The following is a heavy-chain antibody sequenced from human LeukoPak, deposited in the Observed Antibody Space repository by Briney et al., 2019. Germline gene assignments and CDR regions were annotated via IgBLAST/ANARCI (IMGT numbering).Heavy chain of an antibody. CDR2: ISYDGSNK. D-gene: IGHD5-24*01. CDR3: AREGDGYNYLGY. V-gene: IGHV3-30-3*01. J-gene: IGHJ4*02. CDR1: GFTFSSYA. Sequence: HPGRSLRLSCAASGFTFSSYAMHWVRQAPGKGLEWVAVISYDGSNKYYADSVKGRFTISRDNSKNMLYLQMNSLRAEDTAVYYCAREGDGYNYLGYWGQGTLVTVSS.